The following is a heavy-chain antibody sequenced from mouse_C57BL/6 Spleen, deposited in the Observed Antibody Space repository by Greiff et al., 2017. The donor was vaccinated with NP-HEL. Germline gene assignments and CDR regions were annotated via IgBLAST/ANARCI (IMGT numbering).Heavy chain of an antibody. Sequence: EVHLVESGGGLVKPGGSLKLSCAASGFTFSSYAMSWVRQTPEKRLEWVATISDGGSYTYYPDNVKGRFTISRDNAKNKLYLQMSHLKSEDTAMYYCARAGGYGSSYEAAWCAYWGQGTLVTVSA. CDR3: ARAGGYGSSYEAAWCAY. CDR1: GFTFSSYA. J-gene: IGHJ3*01. V-gene: IGHV5-4*01. CDR2: ISDGGSYT. D-gene: IGHD1-1*01.